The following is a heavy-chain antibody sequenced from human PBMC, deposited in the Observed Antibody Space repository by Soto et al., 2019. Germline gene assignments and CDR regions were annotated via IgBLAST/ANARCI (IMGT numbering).Heavy chain of an antibody. D-gene: IGHD2-2*01. V-gene: IGHV1-3*01. CDR1: GYTFTSYA. Sequence: QVQLVQSGAEVKKPGASVKVSCKASGYTFTSYAMHWVSQAPGQRLEWMGWLNAGNGNTKYSQKFQGRVTITRDTSASTAYMELISLRSEDTAVYYCARDRAIVVVPAAMRLDYYYGMDVWGQGTTVTVSS. CDR2: LNAGNGNT. CDR3: ARDRAIVVVPAAMRLDYYYGMDV. J-gene: IGHJ6*02.